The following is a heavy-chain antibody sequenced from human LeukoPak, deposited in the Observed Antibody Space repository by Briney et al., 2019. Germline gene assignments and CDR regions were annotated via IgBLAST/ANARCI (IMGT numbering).Heavy chain of an antibody. Sequence: GASVNVSCKASGGTFSSYAISWVRQAPGQGLEWMGGIIPIFGTANYAQKFQGRVTITADESTGTAYMELSSLRSEDTAVYYCASPEGGYSYGYVYWGQGTLVTVSS. CDR1: GGTFSSYA. CDR2: IIPIFGTA. J-gene: IGHJ4*02. CDR3: ASPEGGYSYGYVY. V-gene: IGHV1-69*13. D-gene: IGHD5-18*01.